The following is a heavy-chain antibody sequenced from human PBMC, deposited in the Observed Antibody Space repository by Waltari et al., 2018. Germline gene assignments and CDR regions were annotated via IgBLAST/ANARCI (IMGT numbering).Heavy chain of an antibody. CDR2: FYSSGST. CDR1: GASISSSY. J-gene: IGHJ2*01. CDR3: ARHPNRYFDL. V-gene: IGHV4-4*07. Sequence: QVQLQESGPGLVKPSETLSLTCTVSGASISSSYWNWIRQPAGKGLEWIGRFYSSGSTDYNPSLKSRVTMSVDTSKNQFFLKLSSVTAADTAVYYCARHPNRYFDLWGRGTLVTVSS.